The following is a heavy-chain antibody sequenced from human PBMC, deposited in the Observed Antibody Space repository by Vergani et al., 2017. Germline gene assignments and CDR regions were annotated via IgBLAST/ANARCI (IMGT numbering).Heavy chain of an antibody. J-gene: IGHJ4*02. V-gene: IGHV4-59*01. D-gene: IGHD3-10*01. Sequence: QVQLQESGPGLVKPSETLSLTCTVSGGSISSYYWSWIRQPPGKGLEWIGYIYYSGSNSHNPSLKSRVTISVDTSKNQFSLKLRAVTAADTAVYYCARVPNGGFGELLGFDYWGQGTLVTVSS. CDR3: ARVPNGGFGELLGFDY. CDR2: IYYSGSN. CDR1: GGSISSYY.